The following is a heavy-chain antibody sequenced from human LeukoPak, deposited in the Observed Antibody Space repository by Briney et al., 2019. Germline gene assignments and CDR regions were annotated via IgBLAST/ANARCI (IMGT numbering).Heavy chain of an antibody. CDR2: IKQDGSEK. CDR1: GFTFSSYW. V-gene: IGHV3-7*01. J-gene: IGHJ4*02. D-gene: IGHD3-10*01. CDR3: ARGVRGSRAFPSGNY. Sequence: PGGSLRLSCAASGFTFSSYWMSWVRQAPGKGLEWVANIKQDGSEKYYVDSVKGRFTISRDNAKNSLYLQMNSLRAEDTAVYYCARGVRGSRAFPSGNYWGQGTLVTVSS.